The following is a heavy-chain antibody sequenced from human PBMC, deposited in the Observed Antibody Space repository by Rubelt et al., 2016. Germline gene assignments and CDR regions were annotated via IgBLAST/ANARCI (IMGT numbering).Heavy chain of an antibody. V-gene: IGHV3-23*01. CDR3: AAETYTTGCCHFDY. Sequence: QAPGKGLEWVSAISGSGGSTYYADSVKGRFTISRDNSKNTLYLQMNSLRAEDTAVYYCAAETYTTGCCHFDYWGQGTLVTVSS. J-gene: IGHJ4*02. CDR2: ISGSGGST. D-gene: IGHD6-19*01.